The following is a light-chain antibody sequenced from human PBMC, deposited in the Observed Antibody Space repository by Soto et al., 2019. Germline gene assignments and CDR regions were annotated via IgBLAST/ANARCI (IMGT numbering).Light chain of an antibody. V-gene: IGLV1-51*01. CDR3: VSCDSSLSAYF. J-gene: IGLJ1*01. Sequence: QSVMTQPPSVSAAPRQKVTISCSGSSSNIGGNSVSWYQQLPGTAPKLLIYDDNKRPSGIPDRFSGSKSGTSATLGITGFQTGEEADYYCVSCDSSLSAYFFGPGTTLTVL. CDR2: DDN. CDR1: SSNIGGNS.